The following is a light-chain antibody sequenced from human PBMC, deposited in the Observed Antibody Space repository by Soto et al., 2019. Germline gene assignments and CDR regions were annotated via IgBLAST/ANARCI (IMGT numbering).Light chain of an antibody. Sequence: EIVLTQSPATLSLSPGERATLSCRASQSLSSYLAWYQQKPGQAPRVLIFDASNRATGIPGRFGCSGSGTDFTLTNSSLEPEDFAVYYCQQRSNWPPLTFGGGTKVEIK. V-gene: IGKV3-11*01. J-gene: IGKJ4*01. CDR3: QQRSNWPPLT. CDR2: DAS. CDR1: QSLSSY.